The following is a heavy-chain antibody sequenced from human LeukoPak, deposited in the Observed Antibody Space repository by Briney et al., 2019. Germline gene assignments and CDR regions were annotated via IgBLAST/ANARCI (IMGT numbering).Heavy chain of an antibody. Sequence: GGSLGLSCAASGFTFSSYGMNWVRQAPGKGLEWVSYISSSGSTIYYADSVKGRFTISRDNAKNSLYLQMNSLRAEDTAVYYCAREGRGYDSSGYYYPRFDYWGQGTLVTVSS. D-gene: IGHD3-22*01. J-gene: IGHJ4*02. V-gene: IGHV3-48*03. CDR1: GFTFSSYG. CDR2: ISSSGSTI. CDR3: AREGRGYDSSGYYYPRFDY.